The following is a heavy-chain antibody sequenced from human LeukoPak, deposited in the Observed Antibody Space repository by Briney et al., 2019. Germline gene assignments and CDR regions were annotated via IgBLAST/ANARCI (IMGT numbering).Heavy chain of an antibody. Sequence: PSETLSLTCTVSGGSISSYYWSWIRQPPGKGLEWIGYIYYSGSTNYNPSLKSRVTISVDTSKNQFSLKLSSVTAVDTAVYYCARDYGDPRGYYYYYMDVWGKGTTVTVSS. CDR3: ARDYGDPRGYYYYYMDV. J-gene: IGHJ6*03. D-gene: IGHD4-17*01. CDR2: IYYSGST. V-gene: IGHV4-59*01. CDR1: GGSISSYY.